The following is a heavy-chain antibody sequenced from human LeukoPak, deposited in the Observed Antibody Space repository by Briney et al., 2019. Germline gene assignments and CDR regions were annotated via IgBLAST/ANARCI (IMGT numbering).Heavy chain of an antibody. CDR2: ISSSSSYI. V-gene: IGHV3-21*04. Sequence: GGSLRLSCAASGFTFSSYSMNWVRQAPGKGLEWVSSISSSSSYIYYADSVKGRFTISRDNAKNSLYLQMNSLRAEDTAVYYCARAYSGSYYPYNWFDPWGQGTLVTVSS. J-gene: IGHJ5*02. CDR3: ARAYSGSYYPYNWFDP. D-gene: IGHD1-26*01. CDR1: GFTFSSYS.